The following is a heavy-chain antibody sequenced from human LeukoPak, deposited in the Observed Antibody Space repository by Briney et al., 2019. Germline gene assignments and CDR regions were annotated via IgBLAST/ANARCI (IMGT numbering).Heavy chain of an antibody. D-gene: IGHD2-2*01. Sequence: SETLSLTCTVSGGSISSYYWSWIRQPPGKGLEWIGYIYYSGSTNYNPSLKSRVTISVDRSKNQFSLKLSSVTAADTAVYYCARDQGDVVVVPAANGDDAFDIWGQGTMVTVSS. CDR1: GGSISSYY. V-gene: IGHV4-59*12. CDR3: ARDQGDVVVVPAANGDDAFDI. J-gene: IGHJ3*02. CDR2: IYYSGST.